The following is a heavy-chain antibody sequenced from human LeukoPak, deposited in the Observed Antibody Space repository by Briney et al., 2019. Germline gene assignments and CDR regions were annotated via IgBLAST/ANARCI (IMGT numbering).Heavy chain of an antibody. D-gene: IGHD3-22*01. J-gene: IGHJ3*02. V-gene: IGHV3-21*01. CDR1: GFTFSSYS. CDR2: ISSSSSYI. Sequence: PGGSLRLSCAASGFTFSSYSMNWVRQAPGKGLEWVSSISSSSSYIYYADSVKGRFTISRDNAKNSLYLQMNSLRAEDTAVYYCASASRNYYDSSGYGADAFDIWGQGTMATVSS. CDR3: ASASRNYYDSSGYGADAFDI.